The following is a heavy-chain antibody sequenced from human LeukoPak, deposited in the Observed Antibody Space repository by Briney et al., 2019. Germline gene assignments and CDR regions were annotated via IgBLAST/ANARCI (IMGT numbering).Heavy chain of an antibody. D-gene: IGHD1-7*01. Sequence: PGGSLRLSCAASGFTFSSYAMSWVRQAPGKGLEWVSAISGSGGSTYYADSVKGRFTISRDNSKNTLYLQMNSLRAEDTAVYYCAKVWLPGTTRKNYMDVWGKGTTVTVSS. CDR1: GFTFSSYA. J-gene: IGHJ6*03. CDR2: ISGSGGST. V-gene: IGHV3-23*01. CDR3: AKVWLPGTTRKNYMDV.